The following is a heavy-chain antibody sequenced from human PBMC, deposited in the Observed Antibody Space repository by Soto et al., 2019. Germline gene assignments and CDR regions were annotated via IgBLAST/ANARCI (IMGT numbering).Heavy chain of an antibody. Sequence: GGSLRLSCAASGFTFSRYWMTWVRQAPGKGLEWVGRIKSKTDGGTTDYAAPVKGRFTISRDDSKNTLYLQMNSLKTEDTAVYYCTTDPVTMIVVVPSSGWGQGTLVTVSS. V-gene: IGHV3-15*01. D-gene: IGHD3-22*01. CDR1: GFTFSRYW. CDR3: TTDPVTMIVVVPSSG. J-gene: IGHJ4*02. CDR2: IKSKTDGGTT.